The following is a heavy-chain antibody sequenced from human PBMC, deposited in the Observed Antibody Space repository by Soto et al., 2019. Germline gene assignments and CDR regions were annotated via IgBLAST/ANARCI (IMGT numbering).Heavy chain of an antibody. CDR2: ISAYNGNT. Sequence: QVQLVQSGAEVKKPGASVKVSCKASGYTFTSYGISWVRQAPGQGLEWMGWISAYNGNTNYAQKLQGRVTMTTDTSTSTAYMELRSLRSEDTDVYYCARVATILGVVINAWFDPWGQGTLVTVSS. V-gene: IGHV1-18*01. D-gene: IGHD3-3*01. J-gene: IGHJ5*02. CDR1: GYTFTSYG. CDR3: ARVATILGVVINAWFDP.